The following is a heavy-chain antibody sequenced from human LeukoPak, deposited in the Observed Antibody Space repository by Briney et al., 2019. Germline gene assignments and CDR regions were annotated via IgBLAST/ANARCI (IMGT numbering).Heavy chain of an antibody. CDR1: GGTFSSYA. CDR2: IIPIFGPA. CDR3: ARGPAYSSGWYGDYYYYMDV. Sequence: SVKVACKASGGTFSSYAISWVRQAPGQGLEWMGGIIPIFGPANYAQKIQGRVTTAADEYASTAYMELSSLRSEDTAVYYCARGPAYSSGWYGDYYYYMDVWGKGTTVTVSS. V-gene: IGHV1-69*13. D-gene: IGHD6-19*01. J-gene: IGHJ6*03.